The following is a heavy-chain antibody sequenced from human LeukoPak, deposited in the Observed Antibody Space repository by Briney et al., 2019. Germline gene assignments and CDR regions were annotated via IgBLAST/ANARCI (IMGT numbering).Heavy chain of an antibody. Sequence: GGSLRLSCAASGWTFSSYAMHWVRQAPGKGLEWVAVISYDGSNKYYADSVKGRFTISRDNSKNTLYLQMNSLRAEDTAVYYCARGGRIAAAGMGGYWGQGTLVTVSS. CDR1: GWTFSSYA. CDR2: ISYDGSNK. V-gene: IGHV3-30*04. CDR3: ARGGRIAAAGMGGY. D-gene: IGHD6-13*01. J-gene: IGHJ4*02.